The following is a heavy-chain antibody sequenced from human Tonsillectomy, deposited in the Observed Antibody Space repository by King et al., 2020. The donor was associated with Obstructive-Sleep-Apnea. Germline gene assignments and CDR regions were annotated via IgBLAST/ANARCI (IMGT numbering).Heavy chain of an antibody. CDR3: ARDSSGYDILTGYYSGPGY. J-gene: IGHJ4*02. Sequence: QVQLVESGGGVVQPGRSLRLSCAASGFTFSSYAMHWVRQAPGKGLAGVAGISYDGSNKYYADSVKGRFTISRDNSKNTLYLQMNSLRADDTAVYYCARDSSGYDILTGYYSGPGYWGQGTLVTVSS. CDR1: GFTFSSYA. CDR2: ISYDGSNK. D-gene: IGHD3-9*01. V-gene: IGHV3-30*04.